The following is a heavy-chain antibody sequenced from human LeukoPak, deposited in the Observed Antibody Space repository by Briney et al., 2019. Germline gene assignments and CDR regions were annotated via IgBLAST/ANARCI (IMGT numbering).Heavy chain of an antibody. D-gene: IGHD2-15*01. CDR2: ISSSSTI. CDR1: GFTFSSYS. CDR3: ARGGIVVVAPPHDY. V-gene: IGHV3-48*04. J-gene: IGHJ4*02. Sequence: GGSLRLSCAASGFTFSSYSMNWVRQAPGKGLEWVSYISSSSTIYYADSVKGRFTISRDNAKNSLYLQMNSLRAEDTAVYYCARGGIVVVAPPHDYWGQGTLVTVSS.